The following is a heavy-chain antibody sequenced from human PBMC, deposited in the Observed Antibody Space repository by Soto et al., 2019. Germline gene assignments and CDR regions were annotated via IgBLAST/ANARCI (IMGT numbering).Heavy chain of an antibody. CDR1: GGSISSSIW. D-gene: IGHD3-3*01. J-gene: IGHJ5*02. CDR3: AREWIGTYRGFDP. V-gene: IGHV4-4*02. Sequence: SSETLSLTCAASGGSISSSIWWGWVRQPPGKGLEWIGEIYHSGSTNYNPSLKSRVTISVDKSKNQFSLKLNSVTAADTAMYYCAREWIGTYRGFDPWGQGTLVT. CDR2: IYHSGST.